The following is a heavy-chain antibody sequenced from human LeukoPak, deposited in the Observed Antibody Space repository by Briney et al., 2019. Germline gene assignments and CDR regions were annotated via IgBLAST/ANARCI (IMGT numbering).Heavy chain of an antibody. Sequence: GGSLRLSCAAFGFTFSDHAMNWVRQAPGKGLEWVSVIYSGGNAYYADSVKGRFTVSRDNSKNTLYFQLSSLRAEDTAVYYCARLGVDAFDIWGQGTLVTVSS. J-gene: IGHJ3*02. CDR3: ARLGVDAFDI. CDR1: GFTFSDHA. V-gene: IGHV3-66*04. CDR2: IYSGGNA.